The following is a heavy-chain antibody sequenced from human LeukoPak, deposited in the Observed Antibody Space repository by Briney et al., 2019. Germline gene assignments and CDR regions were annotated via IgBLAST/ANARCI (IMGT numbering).Heavy chain of an antibody. CDR1: GFTVTINY. CDR2: IYSGGTT. Sequence: GGSLRLSCAASGFTVTINYMTWVRQAPGKGLEWVSVIYSGGTTHYTDSVKGRFTISRDNSKNTVYLQMNSLTAEDTAVYYCARERMYCSGANCYSGFDYWGQGTLVTVSS. J-gene: IGHJ4*02. CDR3: ARERMYCSGANCYSGFDY. D-gene: IGHD2-15*01. V-gene: IGHV3-53*01.